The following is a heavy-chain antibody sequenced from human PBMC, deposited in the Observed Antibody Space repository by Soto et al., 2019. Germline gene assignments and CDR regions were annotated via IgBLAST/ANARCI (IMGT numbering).Heavy chain of an antibody. CDR1: GYSFTGYY. V-gene: IGHV1-2*02. Sequence: VSVKGSRKASGYSFTGYYMHWVRQAPGKGLEWMGWINPNSGGTNYAQKFQGRVTMTRDTSISTAYMELSRLRSDDTAVYYCARVGTYCSSTSCWFDPWGQGTLVTVSS. CDR2: INPNSGGT. CDR3: ARVGTYCSSTSCWFDP. D-gene: IGHD2-2*01. J-gene: IGHJ5*02.